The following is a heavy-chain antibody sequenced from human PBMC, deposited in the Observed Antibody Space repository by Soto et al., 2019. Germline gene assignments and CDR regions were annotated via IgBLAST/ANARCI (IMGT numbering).Heavy chain of an antibody. CDR3: ARSKWSSWRNELREIDY. CDR2: ITGGGDRT. J-gene: IGHJ4*02. CDR1: GCTFSSYG. Sequence: GSLRLTCTVSGCTFSSYGMSWVRQAPGKGLEWVSSITGGGDRTFYAASVKGRFTISRDNSRNRLYLQVTSLRAEDTALYYCARSKWSSWRNELREIDYWGQGTRVTVYS. D-gene: IGHD1-26*01. V-gene: IGHV3-23*01.